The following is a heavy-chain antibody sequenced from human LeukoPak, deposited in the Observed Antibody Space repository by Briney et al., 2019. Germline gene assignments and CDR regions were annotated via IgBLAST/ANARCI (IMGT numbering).Heavy chain of an antibody. V-gene: IGHV3-73*01. CDR3: AKAPVTTCRGAYCYPFDY. D-gene: IGHD2-21*01. J-gene: IGHJ4*02. CDR1: GFTFSGSA. Sequence: GGSLRLSCAASGFTFSGSAMHWVRQASGKGLEWVGRIRSKANSYATAYAASVKGRFTISRDDSKNTAYLQMNSLKTEDTAVYYCAKAPVTTCRGAYCYPFDYGGQGPLVTVSS. CDR2: IRSKANSYAT.